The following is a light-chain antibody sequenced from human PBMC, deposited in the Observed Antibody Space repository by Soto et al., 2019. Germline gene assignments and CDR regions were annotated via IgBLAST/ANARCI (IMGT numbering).Light chain of an antibody. Sequence: EIVMTQSPATLSVSPGERATLSCRASQSVSSNLAWYQQKPGQPPKLLIYWASTRESGVPDRFSGSGSGTDFTLTISSLQAEDVAVYYCQQYYSTLITFGQGTRLEIK. CDR3: QQYYSTLIT. CDR1: QSVSSN. V-gene: IGKV3-15*01. J-gene: IGKJ5*01. CDR2: WAS.